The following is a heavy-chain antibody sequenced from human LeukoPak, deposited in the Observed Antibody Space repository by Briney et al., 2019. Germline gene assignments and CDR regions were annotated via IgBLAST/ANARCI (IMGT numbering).Heavy chain of an antibody. Sequence: PGGSLRLSCAASGFTFSSYGMHWVRQAPGKGLEWMAVIWYDGSNKYYVDSVKGRFTISRDNSKNTLHLQMNSLRAEDTAVYYCSANFDFWGQGTLVTVSS. J-gene: IGHJ4*02. CDR3: SANFDF. CDR1: GFTFSSYG. V-gene: IGHV3-33*01. CDR2: IWYDGSNK. D-gene: IGHD6-19*01.